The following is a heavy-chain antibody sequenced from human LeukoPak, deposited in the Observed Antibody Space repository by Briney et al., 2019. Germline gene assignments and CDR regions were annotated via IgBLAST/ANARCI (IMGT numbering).Heavy chain of an antibody. D-gene: IGHD3-16*01. CDR2: IIPIFGTA. Sequence: ASVKVSCKASGGTFSSYAISWVRQAPGQGLEWMGRIIPIFGTANYAQKFQGRVTITTDESTSIAYMELSSLRSGDTAVYYCARVWARLESTNAFDIWGQGTMVTVSS. J-gene: IGHJ3*02. CDR1: GGTFSSYA. V-gene: IGHV1-69*05. CDR3: ARVWARLESTNAFDI.